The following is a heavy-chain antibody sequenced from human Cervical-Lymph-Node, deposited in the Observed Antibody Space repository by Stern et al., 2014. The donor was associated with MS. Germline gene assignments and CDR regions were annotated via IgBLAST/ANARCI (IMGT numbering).Heavy chain of an antibody. CDR3: ARDSPVVVTAMVGMDV. J-gene: IGHJ6*02. Sequence: EVQLVESGGGLVQPGGSLRLSCAASGFTFSSYSMNWVRQAPGKGLEWVSYISSSSSTIYYADSVKGRFTISRDNAKTSLYLQMNSLRDEATAVYYCARDSPVVVTAMVGMDVWGQGTTVPVSS. CDR1: GFTFSSYS. D-gene: IGHD2-21*02. V-gene: IGHV3-48*02. CDR2: ISSSSSTI.